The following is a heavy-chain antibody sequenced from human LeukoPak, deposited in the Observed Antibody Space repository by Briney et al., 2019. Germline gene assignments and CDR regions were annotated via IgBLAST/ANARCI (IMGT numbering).Heavy chain of an antibody. J-gene: IGHJ4*02. D-gene: IGHD1-26*01. Sequence: TGGSLRLSCTASGFSLSNFAMSWVRQAPGKGLEWISGISVTGTGIYYADSVKGRFTISRDNAKNSLYLQMNSLRAEDAAVYYCARDWRELHLPKYTDYWGQGTLVTVSS. CDR1: GFSLSNFA. CDR2: ISVTGTGI. CDR3: ARDWRELHLPKYTDY. V-gene: IGHV3-23*01.